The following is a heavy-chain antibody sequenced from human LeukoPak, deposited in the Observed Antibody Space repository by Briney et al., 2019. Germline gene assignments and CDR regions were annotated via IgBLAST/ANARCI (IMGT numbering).Heavy chain of an antibody. V-gene: IGHV3-23*01. J-gene: IGHJ4*02. CDR1: GFTITDYG. CDR3: AQGYSSGWYPY. Sequence: TGGSLRLSCAVSGFTITDYGMSWVRQAPGKGLEWVSAISVSGDTKCYADSVKGRFIISGDNSRNTLYLQINSLRAEDTALYYCAQGYSSGWYPYWGQGTLVTVSS. D-gene: IGHD6-19*01. CDR2: ISVSGDTK.